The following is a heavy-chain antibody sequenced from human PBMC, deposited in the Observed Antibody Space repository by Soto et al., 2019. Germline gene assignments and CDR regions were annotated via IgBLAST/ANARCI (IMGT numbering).Heavy chain of an antibody. Sequence: GGSLRLSCAASGFTFSSYSMNWVRQAPGKGLEWVSSISSSSSYIYYADSVKGRFTISRDNSKNTLYLQMNSLRAEDTAVYYCAKVRDVRDYYYGMDVWGQGTTVTVSS. CDR3: AKVRDVRDYYYGMDV. CDR2: ISSSSSYI. V-gene: IGHV3-21*04. J-gene: IGHJ6*02. CDR1: GFTFSSYS.